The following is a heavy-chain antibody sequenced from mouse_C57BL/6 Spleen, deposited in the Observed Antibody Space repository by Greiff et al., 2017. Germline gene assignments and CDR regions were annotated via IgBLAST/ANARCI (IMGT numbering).Heavy chain of an antibody. J-gene: IGHJ2*01. CDR2: IHPNSGST. D-gene: IGHD1-1*01. Sequence: QVQLQQPGAELVKPGASVKLSCKASGYTFTSYWMHWVKQRPGQGLEWIGMIHPNSGSTNYNEKFKSKATLTVDKSSSTAYMQLSSLTSEDSAVYYCARWEGVSLIYYYGSSFDYWGQGTTLTVSS. CDR1: GYTFTSYW. CDR3: ARWEGVSLIYYYGSSFDY. V-gene: IGHV1-64*01.